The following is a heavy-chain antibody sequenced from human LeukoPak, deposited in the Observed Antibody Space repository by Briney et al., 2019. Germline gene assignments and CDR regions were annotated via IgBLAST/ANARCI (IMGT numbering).Heavy chain of an antibody. D-gene: IGHD3-3*01. CDR1: GGSISSSSYY. CDR3: ARAYAEWLPHDAFDI. CDR2: IYYSGST. J-gene: IGHJ3*02. Sequence: SETLSLTCTVSGGSISSSSYYWGWIRQPPGKGLEWIGSIYYSGSTYYNPSLKSRVTISVDTSKNQLSLKLSSVTAADTAVYYCARAYAEWLPHDAFDIWGQGTMVTVSS. V-gene: IGHV4-39*07.